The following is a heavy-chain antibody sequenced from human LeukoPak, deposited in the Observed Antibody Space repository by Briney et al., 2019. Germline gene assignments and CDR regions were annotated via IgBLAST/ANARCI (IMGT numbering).Heavy chain of an antibody. CDR2: INPNSGGT. CDR1: GYTFTGYY. D-gene: IGHD1-26*01. Sequence: ASVKVSCKASGYTFTGYYMHWVRQAPGQGLEWMGWINPNSGGTNYAQKFQGRVTMTRDTSISTAYMELSRLRSDDTAVYYCARVRASGSYYWSPMEAFDIWGQGTMVTVSS. J-gene: IGHJ3*02. CDR3: ARVRASGSYYWSPMEAFDI. V-gene: IGHV1-2*02.